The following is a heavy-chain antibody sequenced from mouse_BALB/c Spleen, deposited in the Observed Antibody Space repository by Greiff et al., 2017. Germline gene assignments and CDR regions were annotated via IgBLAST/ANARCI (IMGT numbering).Heavy chain of an antibody. J-gene: IGHJ4*01. Sequence: EVQLQQPGAELVKPGASVKLSCKASGYTFTSYWMHWVKQRPGQGLEWIGAIYPGNSDTSYNQKFKGKAKLTAVTSTSTAYMELSSLTNEDSAVYYCTRGDGSLMDYWGQGTSVTVSS. CDR3: TRGDGSLMDY. V-gene: IGHV1-5*01. CDR2: IYPGNSDT. CDR1: GYTFTSYW. D-gene: IGHD2-3*01.